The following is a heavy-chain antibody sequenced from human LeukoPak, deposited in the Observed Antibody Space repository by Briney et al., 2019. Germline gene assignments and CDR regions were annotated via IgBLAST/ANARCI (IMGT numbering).Heavy chain of an antibody. J-gene: IGHJ4*02. CDR1: GFTFSSYW. CDR3: ARANYYDSSGYPTSFDY. Sequence: GGSLRLSCAASGFTFSSYWMSWVRQAPGKGLEWVANIKQDGSEKYYVDSVKGRFTISRDNAKNSLYLQMNSLRAEDTAVYYCARANYYDSSGYPTSFDYWGQGTLLTVSS. CDR2: IKQDGSEK. V-gene: IGHV3-7*04. D-gene: IGHD3-22*01.